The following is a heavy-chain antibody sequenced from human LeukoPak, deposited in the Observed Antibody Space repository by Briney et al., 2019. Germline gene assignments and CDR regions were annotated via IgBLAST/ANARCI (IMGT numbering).Heavy chain of an antibody. V-gene: IGHV3-74*01. Sequence: GGSLRLSCAASGFTFSSYWMHWVRQAPGKGLVWVSRINTDGSSTSYADSVKGRFTISRDNSKNTLYLQMNSLRAEDTAVYYCAGKGTNWEGSFDYWGQGTLVTVSS. D-gene: IGHD1-1*01. CDR1: GFTFSSYW. J-gene: IGHJ4*02. CDR2: INTDGSST. CDR3: AGKGTNWEGSFDY.